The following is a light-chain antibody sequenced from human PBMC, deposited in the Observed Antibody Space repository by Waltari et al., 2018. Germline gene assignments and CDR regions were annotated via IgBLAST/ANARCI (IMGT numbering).Light chain of an antibody. CDR1: SSLLGSTS. CDR3: ATWDRRLKSV. V-gene: IGLV1-51*01. CDR2: DND. Sequence: QSVLTQPPSVSAAPGQKVTISCSGRSSLLGSTSVSWYQQLPDTAPKLLIYDNDKRPSGIPDRFSASKSDTSVTLDITGLQPGDEAHYYCATWDRRLKSVFGGGTKVTVL. J-gene: IGLJ2*01.